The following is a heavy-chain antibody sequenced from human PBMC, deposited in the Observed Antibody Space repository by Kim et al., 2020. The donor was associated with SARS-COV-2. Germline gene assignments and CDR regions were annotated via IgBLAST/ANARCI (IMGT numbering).Heavy chain of an antibody. CDR3: AGREVGATPFDY. J-gene: IGHJ4*02. Sequence: YYHPSLKSRVTISVDTSKNQFSLKLSSVTAADTAVYYCAGREVGATPFDYWGQGTLVTVSS. V-gene: IGHV4-39*01. D-gene: IGHD1-26*01.